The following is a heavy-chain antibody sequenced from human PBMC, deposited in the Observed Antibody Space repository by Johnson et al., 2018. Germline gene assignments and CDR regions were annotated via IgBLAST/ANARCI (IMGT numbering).Heavy chain of an antibody. J-gene: IGHJ3*02. CDR2: ISSSSSTI. Sequence: VQLVQSGGGLVQPGGSLRLSCAASGFTFSSYSMNWVRQAPGKGLEWVSYISSSSSTIYYADSVKGRFTISRDNDKNSLYLQMNSLRDEDTAVFYWATHTVLGVVATSHNAFESWGQGTMVTVSS. CDR1: GFTFSSYS. V-gene: IGHV3-48*02. D-gene: IGHD3-3*01. CDR3: ATHTVLGVVATSHNAFES.